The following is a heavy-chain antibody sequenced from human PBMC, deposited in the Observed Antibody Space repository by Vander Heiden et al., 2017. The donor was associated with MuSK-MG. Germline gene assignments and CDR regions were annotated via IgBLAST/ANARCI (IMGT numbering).Heavy chain of an antibody. CDR1: GFTFSSYE. Sequence: EVQLLESGGGLVQPGGSLRLPCSASGFTFSSYEMNWVRQAPGKGLEWVSYISSSGSTIYYADAVKGRFTISRDNAKNSLYLQMNSLRAEDTAVYYCARVRHSLDAYDIWVQGTMVTVSS. V-gene: IGHV3-48*03. D-gene: IGHD5-18*01. CDR2: ISSSGSTI. CDR3: ARVRHSLDAYDI. J-gene: IGHJ3*02.